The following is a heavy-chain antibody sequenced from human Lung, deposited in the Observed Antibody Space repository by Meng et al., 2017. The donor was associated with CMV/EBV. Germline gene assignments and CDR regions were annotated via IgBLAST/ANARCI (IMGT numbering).Heavy chain of an antibody. J-gene: IGHJ3*02. CDR3: ARADGGDAFDI. Sequence: SETLSLTCTVSGGSISSYYWSWIRQPPGKGLEWIEYIYYSGSTNYNPSLKSRVTIPVDTSKNQFSLKLSSVTAADTAVDYCARADGGDAFDIWGQGTMVTVSS. V-gene: IGHV4-59*01. CDR2: IYYSGST. CDR1: GGSISSYY.